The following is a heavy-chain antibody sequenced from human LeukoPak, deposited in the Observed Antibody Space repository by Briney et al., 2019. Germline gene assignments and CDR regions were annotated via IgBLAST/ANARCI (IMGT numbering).Heavy chain of an antibody. Sequence: SETLSLTCSVSGGSISSYYWSWIRQPPGKGLEWIGYIYYSGSTNYNPSLKSRVTISVDTSKNQFSLKLSSVTAADTAVYYCAREGDHYDFWSGFTLTPIDYWGQGTLVTVSS. J-gene: IGHJ4*02. V-gene: IGHV4-59*12. CDR2: IYYSGST. D-gene: IGHD3-3*01. CDR1: GGSISSYY. CDR3: AREGDHYDFWSGFTLTPIDY.